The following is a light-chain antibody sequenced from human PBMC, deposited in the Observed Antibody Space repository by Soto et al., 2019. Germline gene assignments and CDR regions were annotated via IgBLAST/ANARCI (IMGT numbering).Light chain of an antibody. CDR1: QSVSSN. CDR2: GAS. V-gene: IGKV3-15*01. CDR3: QQYNNWPRT. J-gene: IGKJ1*01. Sequence: EVVMTQSPDTLSVSPGERVTLSCRASQSVSSNLAWYQQKLGQAPRLLVYGASTRATGISARISGSGSGTEFTLTISSLQSEDFAIYYCQQYNNWPRTFGQGTKVDIK.